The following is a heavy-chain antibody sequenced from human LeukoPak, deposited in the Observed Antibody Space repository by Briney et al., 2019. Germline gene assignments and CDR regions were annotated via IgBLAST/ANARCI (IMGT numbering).Heavy chain of an antibody. CDR3: VSPGVDGDYVYGSDY. CDR2: IYHSGST. Sequence: SETLSLTCTVSGGSISSGGYYWSWIRQPPGKGLEWIGYIYHSGSTYYNPSLKSRVTISVDRSKNQFSLKLSSVTAADTAVYYCVSPGVDGDYVYGSDYWGQGTLVTVSS. V-gene: IGHV4-30-2*01. J-gene: IGHJ4*02. D-gene: IGHD4-17*01. CDR1: GGSISSGGYY.